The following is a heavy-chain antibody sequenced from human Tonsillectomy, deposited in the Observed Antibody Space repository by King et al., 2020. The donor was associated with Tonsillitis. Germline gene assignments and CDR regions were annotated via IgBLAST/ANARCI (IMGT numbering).Heavy chain of an antibody. CDR1: GFIFSSYA. CDR2: IWYDGSKK. V-gene: IGHV3-33*06. D-gene: IGHD2-15*01. J-gene: IGHJ6*02. CDR3: AKVIDCSGGSCYSRYYYGLVV. Sequence: QLVQSGGGVVQPGRSLRLSCAASGFIFSSYAMYWVRQAPGKGLEWVAVIWYDGSKKYYADSVTGRFIISRDNSKNTLYLQMNSLRAEDTAVYYCAKVIDCSGGSCYSRYYYGLVVWGQGTTVTVSS.